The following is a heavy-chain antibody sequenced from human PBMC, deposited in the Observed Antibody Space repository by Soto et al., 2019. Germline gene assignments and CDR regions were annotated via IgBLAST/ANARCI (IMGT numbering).Heavy chain of an antibody. CDR2: VYYNENT. D-gene: IGHD1-26*01. Sequence: ASETLSLTCTVSGGSISSFAYYWGWIRQPPGKGLEWIGTVYYNENTYYNPSLKSRVTISVDTAKNQFSLNLRSVTTADTAIYFCARRERYSGSPGWFDPWGQGTLVTVSS. CDR3: ARRERYSGSPGWFDP. J-gene: IGHJ5*02. CDR1: GGSISSFAYY. V-gene: IGHV4-39*01.